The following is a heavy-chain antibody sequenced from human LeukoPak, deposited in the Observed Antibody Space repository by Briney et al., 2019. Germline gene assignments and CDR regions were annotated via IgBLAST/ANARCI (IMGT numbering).Heavy chain of an antibody. V-gene: IGHV4-34*01. CDR1: GGSFSGYY. J-gene: IGHJ4*02. CDR3: ARKPIFASGRHWYYFDN. Sequence: ETLSLTCAVYGGSFSGYYWSWIRQPPGKGLEWIGEINHSGSTNYNPSLKSRVTISVDTSKNQFSLKLSSVTAADTAVYYCARKPIFASGRHWYYFDNWGQGTLATVSS. CDR2: INHSGST. D-gene: IGHD3-10*01.